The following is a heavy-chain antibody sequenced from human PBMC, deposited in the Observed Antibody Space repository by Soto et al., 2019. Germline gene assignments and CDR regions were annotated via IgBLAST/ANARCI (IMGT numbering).Heavy chain of an antibody. CDR2: ISYDGRNT. Sequence: GGSLRLSCAASGFTFGGYGMHWVRQAPGKGLEWAAAISYDGRNTYYADSVQGRFAISRDNSKNTMYLQMNSLRVEDTAVYYCARAKWHDGSGRVREFDYWGQGS. CDR1: GFTFGGYG. CDR3: ARAKWHDGSGRVREFDY. D-gene: IGHD3-10*01. V-gene: IGHV3-33*01. J-gene: IGHJ4*02.